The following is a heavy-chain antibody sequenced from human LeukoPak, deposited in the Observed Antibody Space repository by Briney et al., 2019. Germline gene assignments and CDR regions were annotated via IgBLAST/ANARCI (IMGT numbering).Heavy chain of an antibody. Sequence: PGGSLRLSCAASGFTFSSYEMNWVRQAPGKGLEWVSYISSSSSTIYYADSVKGRFTISRDNAKNSLYLQMNSLRAEDTAVYYCARVGILTGYYNDAFDIWGQGTMVTVSS. CDR2: ISSSSSTI. J-gene: IGHJ3*02. D-gene: IGHD3-9*01. CDR1: GFTFSSYE. V-gene: IGHV3-48*03. CDR3: ARVGILTGYYNDAFDI.